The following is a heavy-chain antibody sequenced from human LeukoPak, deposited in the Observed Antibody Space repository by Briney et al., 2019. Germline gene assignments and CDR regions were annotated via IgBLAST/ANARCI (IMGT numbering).Heavy chain of an antibody. CDR1: GYMFSSYG. J-gene: IGHJ4*02. CDR2: ISANNGNA. V-gene: IGHV1-18*01. CDR3: ARDVSHRLFYDSSGYYILFDY. Sequence: GASVKVSCKASGYMFSSYGISWVRQAPGQGLEWMGWISANNGNANYAQKLQGRVTMARDTSTSIAYMELRSLRSDDTAVYYCARDVSHRLFYDSSGYYILFDYWGQGTLVTVSS. D-gene: IGHD3-22*01.